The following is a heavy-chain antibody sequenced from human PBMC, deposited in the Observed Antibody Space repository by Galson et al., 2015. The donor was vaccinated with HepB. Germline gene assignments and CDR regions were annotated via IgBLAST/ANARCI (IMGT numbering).Heavy chain of an antibody. D-gene: IGHD2-21*01. V-gene: IGHV3-23*01. CDR3: AKFNTILEYFQH. CDR1: GFTFSSYD. CDR2: IGGSGGST. Sequence: LRLSCAASGFTFSSYDMSWVRQAPGKGLEWVSTIGGSGGSTNYADSVKGRFIISRDNSKNTLYLQVNSLRAEDTAIYYCAKFNTILEYFQHWGQGTLVTVSS. J-gene: IGHJ1*01.